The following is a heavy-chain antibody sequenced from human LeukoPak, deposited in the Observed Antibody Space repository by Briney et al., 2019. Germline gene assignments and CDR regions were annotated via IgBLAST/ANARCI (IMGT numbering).Heavy chain of an antibody. J-gene: IGHJ4*02. CDR2: IYPSGSTIYPSGTT. CDR3: ARGTGTTNFDY. D-gene: IGHD1-1*01. Sequence: SQTLSLTCTVSGGSVSSGSYYWSWIRQPAGKGLEWIGLIYPSGSTIYPSGTTHYNPSLKSRVTISVDTSKNQFSLKVDSVTAADAAVYFCARGTGTTNFDYWGQGTLVTVSS. V-gene: IGHV4-61*02. CDR1: GGSVSSGSYY.